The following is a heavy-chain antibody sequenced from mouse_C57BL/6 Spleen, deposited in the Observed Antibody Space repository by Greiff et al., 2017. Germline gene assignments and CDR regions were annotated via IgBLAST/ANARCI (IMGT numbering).Heavy chain of an antibody. CDR1: GYTFTSYW. D-gene: IGHD2-1*01. CDR3: ARGNGNYEGWFAY. V-gene: IGHV1-61*01. J-gene: IGHJ3*01. Sequence: VKLQESGAELVRPGSSVKLSCKASGYTFTSYWMDWVKQRPGQGLEWIGNIYPSDSETHYNQKFKDKATLTVDKSSSTAYMQLSSLTSEDSAVYYCARGNGNYEGWFAYWGQGTLVTVSA. CDR2: IYPSDSET.